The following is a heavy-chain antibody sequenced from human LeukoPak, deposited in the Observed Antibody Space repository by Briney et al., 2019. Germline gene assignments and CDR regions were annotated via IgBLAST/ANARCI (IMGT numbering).Heavy chain of an antibody. V-gene: IGHV4-38-2*02. J-gene: IGHJ5*02. CDR1: GYSISSGYY. CDR2: IYHSGST. Sequence: PSETLSLTCTVSGYSISSGYYWGWIRQPLGKGLEWIGSIYHSGSTYYNPSLKSRVTISVDTSKNQFSLKLSSVTAADTAVYYCAREEDYYGSGSAPAWGQGTLVTVSS. D-gene: IGHD3-10*01. CDR3: AREEDYYGSGSAPA.